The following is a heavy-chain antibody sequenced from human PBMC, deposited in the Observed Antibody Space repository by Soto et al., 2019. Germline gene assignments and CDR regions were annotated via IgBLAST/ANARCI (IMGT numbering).Heavy chain of an antibody. CDR2: IIPIFGTA. CDR3: ARGRYSSGWLDWFDP. V-gene: IGHV1-69*01. D-gene: IGHD6-19*01. J-gene: IGHJ5*02. Sequence: QVQLVQSGAEVKKPGSSVKVSCKASGGTFSSYAISWVRQAPGQGLEWMGGIIPIFGTANYAQKFQGRVTIAADDSTSTAYMELSSVRSEDTAWYYCARGRYSSGWLDWFDPWGQGTLVTVSS. CDR1: GGTFSSYA.